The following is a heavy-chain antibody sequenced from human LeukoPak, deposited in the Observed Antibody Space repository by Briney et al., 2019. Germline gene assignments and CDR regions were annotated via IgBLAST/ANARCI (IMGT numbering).Heavy chain of an antibody. CDR2: INHSGST. V-gene: IGHV4-34*01. J-gene: IGHJ3*02. D-gene: IGHD2-2*01. Sequence: SETLSLTCAVYGGSFSGYYWSWIRQPPGKGLEWIGEINHSGSTNYNPSLKSRVTISLDTSKNQFSLKLSSVTAADTAVFYCARFTGYCSGTSCYPNAFDIWGQGTMVTVSS. CDR3: ARFTGYCSGTSCYPNAFDI. CDR1: GGSFSGYY.